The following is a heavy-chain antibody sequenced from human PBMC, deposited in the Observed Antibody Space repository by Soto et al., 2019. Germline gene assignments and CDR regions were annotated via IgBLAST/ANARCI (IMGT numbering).Heavy chain of an antibody. D-gene: IGHD2-15*01. CDR2: IYYSGRT. J-gene: IGHJ4*02. V-gene: IGHV4-59*08. CDR1: GGSFGSYS. CDR3: ATMGTPATGLYFFDY. Sequence: LTCAVSGGSFGSYSWSWIRQPPGKGLEWIGKIYYSGRTGYNPSLKSRVTISVDTSKSQFSLNLSFVTAADTAVYYCATMGTPATGLYFFDYWGQGSLVTVSS.